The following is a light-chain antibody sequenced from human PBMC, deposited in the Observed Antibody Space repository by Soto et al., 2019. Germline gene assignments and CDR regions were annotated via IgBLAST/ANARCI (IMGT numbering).Light chain of an antibody. V-gene: IGKV1-5*01. CDR2: AAS. Sequence: EIPRTQSPATLSGAVGERVTLAGRGSQTISSWLAWYQQKPGKAPRLLIYAASTWQSGIPARFSGSGSGTDFTLTISSLEPEDFAAYYCRQYSSSPRTFGQGTKVDIK. CDR3: RQYSSSPRT. J-gene: IGKJ1*01. CDR1: QTISSW.